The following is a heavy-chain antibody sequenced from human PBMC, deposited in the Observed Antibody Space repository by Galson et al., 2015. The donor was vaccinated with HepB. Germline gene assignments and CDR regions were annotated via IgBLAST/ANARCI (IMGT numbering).Heavy chain of an antibody. J-gene: IGHJ3*02. CDR1: GYTFTSYG. V-gene: IGHV1-18*01. CDR3: ARAELITMIVVVITHAFDI. Sequence: SVKVSCKASGYTFTSYGISWVRQAPGQGLEWMGWISAYNGNTSYAQKLEGRVTMTTDTSTSTAYMELRSLRSDDTAVYYWARAELITMIVVVITHAFDIWGQGTMVTVSS. CDR2: ISAYNGNT. D-gene: IGHD3-22*01.